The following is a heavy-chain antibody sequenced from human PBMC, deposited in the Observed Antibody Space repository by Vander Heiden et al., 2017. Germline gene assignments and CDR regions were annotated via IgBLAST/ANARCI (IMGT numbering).Heavy chain of an antibody. D-gene: IGHD4-17*01. CDR3: ARDPSTMDGDYPRY. V-gene: IGHV3-33*01. CDR2: IWYDGDNK. Sequence: QVQLLESGGGVVQPGRALCLSCAASGFIFTTYGIHWVRQAPGRGLEWVAHIWYDGDNKYYADSVKGRFTISRDNSKNTVYLQMNSLRPDDTAVYYCARDPSTMDGDYPRYWGQGTLVTVSS. J-gene: IGHJ4*02. CDR1: GFIFTTYG.